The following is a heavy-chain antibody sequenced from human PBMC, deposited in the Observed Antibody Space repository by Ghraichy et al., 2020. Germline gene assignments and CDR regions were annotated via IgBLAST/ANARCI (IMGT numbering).Heavy chain of an antibody. CDR2: IKQDGSGK. D-gene: IGHD6-19*01. V-gene: IGHV3-7*03. CDR3: ASYSDAWYEAW. Sequence: GGSLRLSCAASGFTFSSYWMTWVRQTPGKGLEWVANIKQDGSGKYYVDSVKGRFTISRDNAKNSLYLQMNSLRAEDTAVYYCASYSDAWYEAWWGQGTLVTVPS. CDR1: GFTFSSYW. J-gene: IGHJ1*01.